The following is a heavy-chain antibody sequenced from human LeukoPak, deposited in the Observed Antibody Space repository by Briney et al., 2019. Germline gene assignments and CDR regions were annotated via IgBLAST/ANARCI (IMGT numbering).Heavy chain of an antibody. Sequence: GRSLRLSCAASGFTFSSYGMHWVRQAPGKGLEWVAVIWYDGSNKYYADSVKGRFTISRDNSKNTLYLQMNSLRAEDTAVYYCAKLEAAAGTGGIDYWGQGTLVTVSS. J-gene: IGHJ4*02. V-gene: IGHV3-33*06. D-gene: IGHD6-13*01. CDR1: GFTFSSYG. CDR3: AKLEAAAGTGGIDY. CDR2: IWYDGSNK.